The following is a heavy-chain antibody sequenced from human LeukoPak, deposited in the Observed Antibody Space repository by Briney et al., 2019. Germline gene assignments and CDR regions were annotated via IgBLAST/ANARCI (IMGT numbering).Heavy chain of an antibody. D-gene: IGHD6-19*01. CDR2: ISGSGGST. CDR3: AKEPSSGWYSDLGYFDY. J-gene: IGHJ4*02. V-gene: IGHV3-23*01. Sequence: GGSLRLSCAASGFTFSSYAMSWVRQAPGKGLEWVSAISGSGGSTYYADSVKGRFTISRDNSKNTLYLQMNSLRAEDTAVYYCAKEPSSGWYSDLGYFDYWGQGTLVTVSS. CDR1: GFTFSSYA.